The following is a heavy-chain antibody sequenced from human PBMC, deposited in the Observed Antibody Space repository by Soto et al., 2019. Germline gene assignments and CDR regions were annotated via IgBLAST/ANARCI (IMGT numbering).Heavy chain of an antibody. V-gene: IGHV1-46*01. CDR3: EWDRYSSSCDWEFWFDP. J-gene: IGHJ5*02. Sequence: ASVKVPCKISGYTFTSYYMHWVRQAPGQGLEWMGIINPSGGSTSSEQKFQGRVTMTRDTYTSTVYMELSSLRTEDTAVSYCEWDRYSSSCDWEFWFDPWGKGTLVTVSS. CDR1: GYTFTSYY. CDR2: INPSGGST. D-gene: IGHD6-13*01.